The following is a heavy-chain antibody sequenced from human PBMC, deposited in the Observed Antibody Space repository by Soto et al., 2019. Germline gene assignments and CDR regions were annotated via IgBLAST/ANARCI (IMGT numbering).Heavy chain of an antibody. CDR1: GGSISSGGYY. J-gene: IGHJ4*02. CDR2: IYYSGTS. Sequence: SETLSLTCTVSGGSISSGGYYWSWIRQHPGKGLEWIGYIYYSGTSYYNPTLKSRVTISVDTSTNQFSLKLSSVTAADTAVYYCARRGISAIGIYFFDYWGQGTLVTVSS. CDR3: ARRGISAIGIYFFDY. D-gene: IGHD6-13*01. V-gene: IGHV4-31*03.